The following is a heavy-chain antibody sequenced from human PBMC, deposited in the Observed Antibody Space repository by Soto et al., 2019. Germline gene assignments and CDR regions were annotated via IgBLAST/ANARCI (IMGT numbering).Heavy chain of an antibody. CDR1: GGTFSSYA. J-gene: IGHJ4*02. D-gene: IGHD3-10*01. CDR3: ARDLDGSGSYFTDY. V-gene: IGHV1-18*01. Sequence: QVQLVQSGAEVKKPGSSVKVSCKASGGTFSSYAISWVRQAPGQGLEWMGGITTYNGNTHYAQKLQDRVTMTADASTNTAYMELRSLRYEDTAVYYCARDLDGSGSYFTDYWGQGTLVTVSA. CDR2: ITTYNGNT.